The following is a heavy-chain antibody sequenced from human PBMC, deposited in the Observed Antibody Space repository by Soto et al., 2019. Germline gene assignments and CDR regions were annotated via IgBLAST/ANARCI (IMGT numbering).Heavy chain of an antibody. CDR1: GFTFRSYA. V-gene: IGHV3-30-3*01. CDR3: ARGDREDIAVVVGARPGEYGVDG. Sequence: QVQLVESGGGVVQPGRSLRLSCAASGFTFRSYARHWVRQAPGKGLECVAVISYDGSNKFYRDSVKGRFTISRDNSKNTLYLQINSLRYEDTAVYYCARGDREDIAVVVGARPGEYGVDGWGQGTTVTVSS. CDR2: ISYDGSNK. D-gene: IGHD2-15*01. J-gene: IGHJ6*02.